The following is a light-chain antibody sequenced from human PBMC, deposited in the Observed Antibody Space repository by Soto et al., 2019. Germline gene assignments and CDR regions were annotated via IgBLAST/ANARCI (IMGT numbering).Light chain of an antibody. J-gene: IGKJ2*01. V-gene: IGKV3-15*01. Sequence: EIVMTQSPATLSVSPGERATLSCRASQSVRSNLAWYQLKPGQAPRLLMYDASTRATGIPARFSGSASGTEFTLTISSLQSEDFAVYYCQHYNDWPPYTFGQGTKLEIK. CDR2: DAS. CDR1: QSVRSN. CDR3: QHYNDWPPYT.